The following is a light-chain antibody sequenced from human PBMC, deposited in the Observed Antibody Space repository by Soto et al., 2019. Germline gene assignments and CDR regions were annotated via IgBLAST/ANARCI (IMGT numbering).Light chain of an antibody. Sequence: QSVLTQPASVSGSPGQSITISCTGTSSDVGGYNYVSWYQQHPGKAPKLMIYEVSNRPSGVSNRFSGSKSGNTASLTISGLQAEDEADYYCSSYTSSSTYVVFGGGTKLTLL. CDR1: SSDVGGYNY. CDR2: EVS. J-gene: IGLJ2*01. V-gene: IGLV2-14*01. CDR3: SSYTSSSTYVV.